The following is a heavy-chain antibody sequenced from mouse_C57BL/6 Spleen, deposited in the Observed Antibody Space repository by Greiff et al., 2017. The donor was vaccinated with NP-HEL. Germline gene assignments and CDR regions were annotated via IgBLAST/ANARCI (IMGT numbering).Heavy chain of an antibody. CDR2: IYPGGGYT. D-gene: IGHD1-1*01. V-gene: IGHV1-63*01. Sequence: VKLQESGAELVRPGTSVKMSCKASGYTFTNYWIGWAKQRPGHGLEWIGDIYPGGGYTNYNEKFKGKATLTADKSSSTAYMQFSSLTSEDSAIYYCARGDGSRPFAYWGQGTLVTVSA. J-gene: IGHJ3*01. CDR3: ARGDGSRPFAY. CDR1: GYTFTNYW.